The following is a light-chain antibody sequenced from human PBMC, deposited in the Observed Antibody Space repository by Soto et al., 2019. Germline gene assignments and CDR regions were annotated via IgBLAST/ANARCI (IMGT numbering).Light chain of an antibody. CDR3: QQHSNWPLT. V-gene: IGKV3-11*01. CDR2: DAS. Sequence: EIVLIPSPATLSLSPRERATLSCRASQSVSSNLAWYQQNPGQAPRLLIFDASNRATGIPARFSGSGSGTDFTLTISSLEPEDFAVYYCQQHSNWPLTVGGGSKVDIK. J-gene: IGKJ4*01. CDR1: QSVSSN.